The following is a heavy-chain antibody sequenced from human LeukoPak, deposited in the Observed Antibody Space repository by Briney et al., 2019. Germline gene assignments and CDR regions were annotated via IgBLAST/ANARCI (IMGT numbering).Heavy chain of an antibody. V-gene: IGHV3-13*01. J-gene: IGHJ4*02. CDR1: GFTFSSYD. D-gene: IGHD6-13*01. CDR2: IGTAGDT. Sequence: GGSLRLSCAASGFTFSSYDMHWARQATGKGLEWVSAIGTAGDTYYPGSVKGRFTISRENAKNSLYLQMNSLRAEDTAVYYCARAGYSSSWYDYWGQGTLVTVSS. CDR3: ARAGYSSSWYDY.